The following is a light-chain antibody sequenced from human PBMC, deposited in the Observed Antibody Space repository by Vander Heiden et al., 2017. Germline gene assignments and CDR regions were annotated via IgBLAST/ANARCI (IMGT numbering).Light chain of an antibody. V-gene: IGLV2-14*01. Sequence: QPAPPSPASVSGSPGQPITISCTGTSSDVGGYNSVSWYQQHPGKAPKLMIYEVRKRAAGVAYRLSGTKAGNTASPTISGLRDEDDAYYYHTSYTSSSNVVFGGGTKLTVL. CDR3: TSYTSSSNVV. J-gene: IGLJ2*01. CDR1: SSDVGGYNS. CDR2: EVR.